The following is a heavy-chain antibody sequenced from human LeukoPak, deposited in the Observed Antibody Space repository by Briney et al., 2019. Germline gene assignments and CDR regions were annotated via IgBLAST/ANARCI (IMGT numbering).Heavy chain of an antibody. Sequence: GESLKISCKGSGYSFTSYWIGWVRQMPGKGLEWMGIIYPGDSDTRYSPSFQGQVTISADKSISTAYLQWSSLKASDTAMYYCARLRGIAVAGNYFDYWGRGTLVTVSS. CDR1: GYSFTSYW. D-gene: IGHD6-19*01. V-gene: IGHV5-51*01. CDR3: ARLRGIAVAGNYFDY. J-gene: IGHJ4*02. CDR2: IYPGDSDT.